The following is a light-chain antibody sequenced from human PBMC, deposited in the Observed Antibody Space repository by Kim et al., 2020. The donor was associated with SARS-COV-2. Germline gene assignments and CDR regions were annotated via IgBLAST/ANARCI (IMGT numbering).Light chain of an antibody. Sequence: NISCTGSSSNIEAGDDVHWYQQLPGAAPKLLIYNNNSRPSGVSERFSGSRSGASASLAISGLQADDEADYYCQSSDRSLSGPVVFGGGTKVTVL. J-gene: IGLJ2*01. CDR2: NNN. CDR1: SSNIEAGDD. V-gene: IGLV1-40*03. CDR3: QSSDRSLSGPVV.